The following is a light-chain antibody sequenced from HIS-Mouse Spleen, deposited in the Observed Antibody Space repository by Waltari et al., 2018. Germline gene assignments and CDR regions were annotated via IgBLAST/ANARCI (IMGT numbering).Light chain of an antibody. CDR1: SCSIASNY. J-gene: IGLJ2*01. V-gene: IGLV6-57*02. CDR2: EDN. CDR3: QSYDSSNVV. Sequence: NFMLTQPHSVSESPGKTVPISCTGSSCSIASNYVHGYQQRPGSAPTTVIYEDNQRPSGVPDRFSGSIDSSSNSASLTISGLKTEDEADYYCQSYDSSNVVFGGGTKLTVL.